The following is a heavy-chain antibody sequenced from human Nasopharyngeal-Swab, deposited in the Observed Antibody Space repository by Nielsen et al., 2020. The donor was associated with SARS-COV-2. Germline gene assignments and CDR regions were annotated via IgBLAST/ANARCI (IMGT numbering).Heavy chain of an antibody. J-gene: IGHJ4*02. Sequence: GESLKISCTASGFTFSSYAMRWVRQAPGKGLEWVSEISGSGGSTYYAESVKGRFTISRDNSKNTLYLQMSSLRAEDTAIYYCAKDLGVESPLWFDYWGQGTLLTVSS. CDR3: AKDLGVESPLWFDY. CDR1: GFTFSSYA. V-gene: IGHV3-23*01. D-gene: IGHD4-23*01. CDR2: ISGSGGST.